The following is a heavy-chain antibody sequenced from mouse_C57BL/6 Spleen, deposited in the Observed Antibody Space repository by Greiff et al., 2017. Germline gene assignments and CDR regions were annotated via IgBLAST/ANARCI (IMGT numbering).Heavy chain of an antibody. V-gene: IGHV1-26*01. CDR3: ARSPITTVVEAYSYAMDY. D-gene: IGHD1-1*01. CDR1: GYTFTDYY. Sequence: VQLQQSGPELVKPGASVKISCKASGYTFTDYYMNWVKQSHGKSLEWIGDINPNNGGTSYNQKFKGKATLTVDKSSSTAYMELRSLTSEDSAVYYFARSPITTVVEAYSYAMDYWGQGTSVTVSS. J-gene: IGHJ4*01. CDR2: INPNNGGT.